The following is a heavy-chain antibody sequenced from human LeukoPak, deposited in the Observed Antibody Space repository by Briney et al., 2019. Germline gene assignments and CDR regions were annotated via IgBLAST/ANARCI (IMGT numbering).Heavy chain of an antibody. CDR3: ARDCSSTSCHGGADY. Sequence: GGSLRLSCAASGFTFSSYSMNWVRQAPGKGLEWVSSISSSSSYIYYADSVKGRFTISRDNAKNSLYLQMSSLRAEDTAVYYCARDCSSTSCHGGADYWGQGTLVTVSS. V-gene: IGHV3-21*01. D-gene: IGHD2-2*01. J-gene: IGHJ4*02. CDR2: ISSSSSYI. CDR1: GFTFSSYS.